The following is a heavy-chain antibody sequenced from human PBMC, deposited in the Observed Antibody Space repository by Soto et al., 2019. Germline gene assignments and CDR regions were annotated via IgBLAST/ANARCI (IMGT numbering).Heavy chain of an antibody. J-gene: IGHJ5*02. V-gene: IGHV4-59*08. CDR1: GGSISSYY. CDR2: IYYSGST. Sequence: QVQLQESGPGLVKPSETLSLTCTVSGGSISSYYWSWIRQPPGKGLEWIGYIYYSGSTNYNPSLTSRVTISVDTSKNQFSLKPSSVTAADTAVYYCARLGNWFDPWGQETLVTVSS. D-gene: IGHD3-16*01. CDR3: ARLGNWFDP.